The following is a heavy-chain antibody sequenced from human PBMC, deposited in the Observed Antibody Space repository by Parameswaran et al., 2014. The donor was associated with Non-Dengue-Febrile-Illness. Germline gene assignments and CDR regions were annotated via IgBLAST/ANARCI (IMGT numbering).Heavy chain of an antibody. CDR3: ARGMTAIPY. D-gene: IGHD2-21*02. J-gene: IGHJ4*02. V-gene: IGHV3-21*01. Sequence: VRQAPGKGLEWVSSISSSSSYIYYADSVKGRFTISRDNAKNSLYLQMNSLRAEDTAVYYCARGMTAIPYWGQGTLVTVSS. CDR2: ISSSSSYI.